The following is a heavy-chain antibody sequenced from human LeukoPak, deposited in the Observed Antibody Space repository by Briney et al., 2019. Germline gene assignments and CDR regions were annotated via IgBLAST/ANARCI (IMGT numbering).Heavy chain of an antibody. D-gene: IGHD6-19*01. Sequence: GGSLRLSYTASAFTFNAYAMSWVRQAPGKGLERVSAIGSGGVTTNYADSVQGRFTISRDNSRNTLFLQMNSLRPEDTAVYYCARPRLTVAGTRYFDPWGQGTLVTVSS. J-gene: IGHJ5*02. CDR1: AFTFNAYA. V-gene: IGHV3-23*01. CDR2: IGSGGVTT. CDR3: ARPRLTVAGTRYFDP.